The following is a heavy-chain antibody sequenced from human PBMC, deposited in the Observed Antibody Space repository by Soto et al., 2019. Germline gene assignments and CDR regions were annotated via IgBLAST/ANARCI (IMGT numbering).Heavy chain of an antibody. V-gene: IGHV4-34*01. Sequence: SETLSLTCAVYGGSFSGYYWSWIRQPPGKGLEWIGEINHSGSTNYNPSLKSRVTISVDTSKSQFSLKLSSVTAADTAVYYCARGFWGFDYWGQGTLVTVSS. CDR3: ARGFWGFDY. J-gene: IGHJ4*02. CDR2: INHSGST. CDR1: GGSFSGYY. D-gene: IGHD3-16*01.